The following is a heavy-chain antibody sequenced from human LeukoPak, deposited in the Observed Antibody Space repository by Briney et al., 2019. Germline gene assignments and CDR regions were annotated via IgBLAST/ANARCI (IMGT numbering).Heavy chain of an antibody. D-gene: IGHD4-17*01. Sequence: PGGSLRLSCAASGFTFSSYAMSWVRQAPGKGLEWVSAISGSGGSTYYADSVKGRFTISRDNSKNTLYLQMNSLRAEDTAVYYCARNYYHDYGDHWDAFDIWGQGTMVTVSS. J-gene: IGHJ3*02. V-gene: IGHV3-23*01. CDR3: ARNYYHDYGDHWDAFDI. CDR2: ISGSGGST. CDR1: GFTFSSYA.